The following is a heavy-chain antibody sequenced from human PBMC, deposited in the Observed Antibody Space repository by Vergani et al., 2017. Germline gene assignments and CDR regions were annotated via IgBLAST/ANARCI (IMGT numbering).Heavy chain of an antibody. Sequence: EVQLVESGGGLVQPGGSLRLSCAASGFTFSSYWMSWVRQAPGKGLEWVANIKQDGSEKYYVDSVKGRFTFSRDNAKNSLYLQMNSLRAEDTAVYYCARGLVVVTANDAFEIWGQGTMVTVSS. J-gene: IGHJ3*02. V-gene: IGHV3-7*01. CDR2: IKQDGSEK. CDR3: ARGLVVVTANDAFEI. D-gene: IGHD2-21*02. CDR1: GFTFSSYW.